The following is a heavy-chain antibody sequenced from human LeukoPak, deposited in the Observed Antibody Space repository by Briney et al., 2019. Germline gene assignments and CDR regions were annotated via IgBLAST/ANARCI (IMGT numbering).Heavy chain of an antibody. CDR2: IWYDGSNK. J-gene: IGHJ4*02. CDR3: ARDGYYYDSSGPDY. V-gene: IGHV3-33*01. D-gene: IGHD3-22*01. Sequence: GRSLRLSCAASGFTFSSYGMHWVRQAPGKGLEWVAVIWYDGSNKYYADSVKGRFTISRDNSKNTLYLQMNSLRAEDTAVYCCARDGYYYDSSGPDYWGQGTLVTVSS. CDR1: GFTFSSYG.